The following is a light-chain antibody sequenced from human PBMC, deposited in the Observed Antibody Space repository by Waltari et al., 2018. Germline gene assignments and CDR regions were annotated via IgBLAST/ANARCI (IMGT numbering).Light chain of an antibody. Sequence: QSALPPPPSASGSPGQAVTSSCTGTRRDVGYYHHVPWYQQHPGKAPKLRGFEDGKRPQGVRYHFSGSKSGSTASRNVSELQAEDEDDDYCSAYAGSNDVVLGGGTRLTGL. CDR3: SAYAGSNDVV. V-gene: IGLV2-8*01. CDR1: RRDVGYYHH. CDR2: EDG. J-gene: IGLJ2*01.